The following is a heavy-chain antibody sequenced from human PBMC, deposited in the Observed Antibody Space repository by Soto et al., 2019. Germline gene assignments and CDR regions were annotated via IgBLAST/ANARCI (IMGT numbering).Heavy chain of an antibody. CDR1: GGSISSSSYY. CDR2: IYYSGST. J-gene: IGHJ6*02. D-gene: IGHD3-10*01. V-gene: IGHV4-39*01. CDR3: ARRGVRGVLYGMDV. Sequence: SETLSLTCTVSGGSISSSSYYWGWVRQPPGKGLEWIGSIYYSGSTYYNPSLKSRVTISVDTSKNQFSLKLSSVTAADTAVYYCARRGVRGVLYGMDVWAKGPRSPSP.